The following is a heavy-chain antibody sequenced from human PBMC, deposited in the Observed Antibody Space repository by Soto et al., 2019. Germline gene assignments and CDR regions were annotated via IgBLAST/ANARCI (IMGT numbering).Heavy chain of an antibody. D-gene: IGHD5-12*01. V-gene: IGHV2-5*02. CDR3: AHPKQTGYRLFDY. CDR1: GFPLTAAGVA. CDR2: IYWDDDR. Sequence: QITLKESGPALVKPTQTLTLSCTVSGFPLTAAGVAVGGIRQPPGQALEWLALIYWDDDRRYSPSLAARVTITKDAYRNQVVLTMTNMDPVDSGTYFCAHPKQTGYRLFDYGGRGTLVTVAS. J-gene: IGHJ4*02.